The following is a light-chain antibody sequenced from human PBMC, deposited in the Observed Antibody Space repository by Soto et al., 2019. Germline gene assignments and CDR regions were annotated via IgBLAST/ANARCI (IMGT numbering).Light chain of an antibody. Sequence: EIVMTQSPATLSVSPGERATLSCRASQSISTELAWYQQKPGQPPRLLIYSAPTRATGVPARFTGSGSGSEFTLTISGLQSEDFAVYYCQQCHNWPLTFGQGTRLEI. CDR3: QQCHNWPLT. J-gene: IGKJ2*01. V-gene: IGKV3-15*01. CDR2: SAP. CDR1: QSISTE.